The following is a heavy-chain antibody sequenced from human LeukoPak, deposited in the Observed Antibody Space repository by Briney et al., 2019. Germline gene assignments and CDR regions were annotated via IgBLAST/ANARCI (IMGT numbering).Heavy chain of an antibody. J-gene: IGHJ4*02. CDR1: GFTFGDYA. Sequence: GGSLRLSCTASGFTFGDYAMSWVRQAPGKGLEWVGFIRSKAYGGTTEYAPSVKGRFTISRDDSKSIAYLQMNSLKTEDTAVYYCTREDCSSTSCYSDYWGQGTLVTVSS. CDR2: IRSKAYGGTT. CDR3: TREDCSSTSCYSDY. V-gene: IGHV3-49*04. D-gene: IGHD2-2*01.